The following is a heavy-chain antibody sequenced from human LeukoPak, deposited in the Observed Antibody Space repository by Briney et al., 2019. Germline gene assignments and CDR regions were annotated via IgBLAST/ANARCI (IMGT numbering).Heavy chain of an antibody. D-gene: IGHD3-22*01. J-gene: IGHJ4*02. CDR3: AKALYDSGAYSFDY. V-gene: IGHV3-23*01. CDR2: ISGTDGTT. CDR1: GFTFSSYA. Sequence: PGGSLRLSCAASGFTFSSYAMTWVRQAPGEGLEWVPAISGTDGTTYYADSVKGRFTISRDNSKNTLYLQMNSLRAEDTALYYCAKALYDSGAYSFDYWGRGTLVTVSS.